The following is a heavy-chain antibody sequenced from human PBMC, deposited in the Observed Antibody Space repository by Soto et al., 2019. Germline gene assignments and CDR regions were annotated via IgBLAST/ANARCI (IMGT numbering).Heavy chain of an antibody. V-gene: IGHV3-7*04. J-gene: IGHJ4*02. Sequence: EVHLVESGGGLVQTGGSLRLSCAIFESTVSRDWMNWVRQAPGKGLEWVAHINQDGSEKYYVDSVKGRFTISRDNAKKSLYLQMNSLSTADTAMYYRSGGVGDAFWGQGTLVTVSS. D-gene: IGHD1-26*01. CDR3: SGGVGDAF. CDR1: ESTVSRDW. CDR2: INQDGSEK.